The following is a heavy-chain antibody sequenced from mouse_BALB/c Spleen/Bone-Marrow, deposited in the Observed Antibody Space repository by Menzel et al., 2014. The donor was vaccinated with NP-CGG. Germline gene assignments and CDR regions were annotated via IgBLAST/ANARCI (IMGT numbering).Heavy chain of an antibody. CDR3: ASGGISVDY. CDR2: IYPGDGDT. CDR1: GYAFSVYW. J-gene: IGHJ2*01. Sequence: QVQLQQSGAELVRPESSVKISCKASGYAFSVYWMNWVKQRPGQGLEWIGQIYPGDGDTNYNGKFKGRATLTADKSSNTAYMQLSSLTSEDSAVYFCASGGISVDYWGQGTTLTVPS. V-gene: IGHV1-80*01.